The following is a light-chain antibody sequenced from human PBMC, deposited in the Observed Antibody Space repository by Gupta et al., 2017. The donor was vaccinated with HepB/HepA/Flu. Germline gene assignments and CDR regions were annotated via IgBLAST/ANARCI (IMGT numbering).Light chain of an antibody. J-gene: IGKJ2*01. CDR1: QSVSSN. Sequence: EIVMTPSPVTLSVYPAERATLSCRASQSVSSNVAWYQQKPGQAPRRLIYGASTRATGIPARFSGSGAGTEFTLTISSLQAEDVAVYYCQQYNNWPMYTFGQGTKLEIK. CDR3: QQYNNWPMYT. V-gene: IGKV3-15*01. CDR2: GAS.